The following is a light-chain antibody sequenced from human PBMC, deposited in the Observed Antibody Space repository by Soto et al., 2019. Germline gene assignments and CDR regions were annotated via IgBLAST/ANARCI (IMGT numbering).Light chain of an antibody. CDR2: VAS. Sequence: EIGMTQSPATLSVSPGERATLSCRASQSGSSNLAWYQQKPGQAPRLLICVASTRATGIPATFRGSGSGTEFTLTISSLQSDEFAVYYCQQYNNWPPYTFGQGTKLEIK. CDR3: QQYNNWPPYT. CDR1: QSGSSN. V-gene: IGKV3-15*01. J-gene: IGKJ2*01.